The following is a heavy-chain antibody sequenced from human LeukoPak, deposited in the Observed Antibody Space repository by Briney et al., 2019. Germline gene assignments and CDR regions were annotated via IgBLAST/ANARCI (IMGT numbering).Heavy chain of an antibody. V-gene: IGHV4-38-2*02. J-gene: IGHJ5*02. Sequence: SETLSLNCTVSGYSISSGYYWGWIRQPPGKGLEWIGEINHSGSTNYNPSLKSRVTISVDTSKNQFSLKLSSVTAADTAVYYCARRRSGWTLGVGWFDPWGQGTLVTVSS. CDR2: INHSGST. CDR3: ARRRSGWTLGVGWFDP. CDR1: GYSISSGYY. D-gene: IGHD6-19*01.